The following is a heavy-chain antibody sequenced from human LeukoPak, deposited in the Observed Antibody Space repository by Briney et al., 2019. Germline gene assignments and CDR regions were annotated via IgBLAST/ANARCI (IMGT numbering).Heavy chain of an antibody. CDR3: ARNGGNSDFDY. CDR1: CLIFSSYS. CDR2: ITSSSTYI. J-gene: IGHJ4*02. V-gene: IGHV3-21*01. D-gene: IGHD4-23*01. Sequence: GGFLWLSRSASCLIFSSYSLHWVRQDQGKGLEWVSFITSSSTYIYYADSMMGRFTSSSDNAKNSLYLQMNSLRAEDTAVYYCARNGGNSDFDYWGQGTLVTVSS.